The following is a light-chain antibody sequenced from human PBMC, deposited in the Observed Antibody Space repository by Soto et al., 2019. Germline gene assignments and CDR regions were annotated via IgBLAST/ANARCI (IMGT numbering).Light chain of an antibody. V-gene: IGKV3-15*01. CDR1: QSVDTN. CDR3: QQYYNWPPYT. CDR2: GAS. Sequence: EVVITQSPATLSVSPGDRATLSSRASQSVDTNVACYQQKPGQAPRLLVYGASTRATGIPARFTGFGSGTDFTLTISGLQSDDFAVYYCQQYYNWPPYTFGQGTKLQIK. J-gene: IGKJ2*01.